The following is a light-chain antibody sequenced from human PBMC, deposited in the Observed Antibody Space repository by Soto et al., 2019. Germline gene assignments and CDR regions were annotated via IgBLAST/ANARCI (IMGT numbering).Light chain of an antibody. CDR3: QQRSNWPPT. V-gene: IGKV3-11*01. Sequence: EIVLTQSPATLSLSTGERATLSCRASQSVSSYLACYQQKSGQAPRLLIYDASNRATGIPARFSASGSGTDFTLTISSLEPEVFAVYYCQQRSNWPPTFGPGTNVDIK. J-gene: IGKJ3*01. CDR2: DAS. CDR1: QSVSSY.